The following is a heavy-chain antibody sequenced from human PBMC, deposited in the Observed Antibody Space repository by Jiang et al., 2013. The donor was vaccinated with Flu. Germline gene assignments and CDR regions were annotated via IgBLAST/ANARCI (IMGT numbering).Heavy chain of an antibody. CDR1: GFTFSSYS. J-gene: IGHJ6*02. Sequence: EVQLVESGGGLVKPGGSLRLSCAASGFTFSSYSMNWVRQAPGKGLEWVSSISSSSSYIYYADSVKGRFTISRDNAKNSLYLQMNGLRAEDTAVYYCARDAGATDTNYYYYYGMDVWGQGTTVTVSS. V-gene: IGHV3-21*01. CDR3: ARDAGATDTNYYYYYGMDV. D-gene: IGHD1-26*01. CDR2: ISSSSSYI.